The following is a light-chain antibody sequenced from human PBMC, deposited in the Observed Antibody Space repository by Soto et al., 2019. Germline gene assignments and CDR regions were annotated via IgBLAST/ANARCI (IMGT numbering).Light chain of an antibody. CDR3: VSYITSASYV. V-gene: IGLV2-14*01. Sequence: QSVLTQPASVSGSPGQSITISCTGTSSDVGNYIFVSWYRQHPGKVPKLMIYDINNRPSGVSNRFSGSKSGNTASLTISGLQAEDEADYYCVSYITSASYVFGTGTKLTVL. J-gene: IGLJ1*01. CDR1: SSDVGNYIF. CDR2: DIN.